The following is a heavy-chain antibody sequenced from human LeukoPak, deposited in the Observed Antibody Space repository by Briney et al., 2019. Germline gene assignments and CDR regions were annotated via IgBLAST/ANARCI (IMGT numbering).Heavy chain of an antibody. V-gene: IGHV4-39*01. CDR1: GGSISSSSYY. D-gene: IGHD2-2*01. J-gene: IGHJ3*02. CDR3: ASYCSSTSCQNAFDI. CDR2: IYYSGST. Sequence: SETLSLTCTVSGGSISSSSYYWGWIRQPPGKGLEWIGSIYYSGSTYYNPSLKSRVTTSVDTSKNQFSLKLSSVTAADTAVYYCASYCSSTSCQNAFDIWGQGTMVTVSS.